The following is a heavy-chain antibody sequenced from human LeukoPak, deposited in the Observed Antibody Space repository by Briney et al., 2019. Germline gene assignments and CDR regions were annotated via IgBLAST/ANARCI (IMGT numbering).Heavy chain of an antibody. J-gene: IGHJ4*02. CDR3: AKDDGSGTSYFDY. CDR1: GFTFSSHA. CDR2: ISGSGGSA. D-gene: IGHD3-22*01. Sequence: GGSLRLSCAASGFTFSSHAMSWVRQAPGKGLEWVSTISGSGGSAYYADSVRGRFTISRDNSKNTLYLQMSSLRAEDTAVYYCAKDDGSGTSYFDYWGQGTLVTVSS. V-gene: IGHV3-23*01.